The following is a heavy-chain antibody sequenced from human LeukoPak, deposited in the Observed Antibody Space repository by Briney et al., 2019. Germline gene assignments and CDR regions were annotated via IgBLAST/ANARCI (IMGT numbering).Heavy chain of an antibody. CDR1: GGSFSGYY. Sequence: SETLSLTCAVYGGSFSGYYWSWIRQPPGKGLEWIGEINHSGSTNYNPSLKSRVTISVDTSKNQFSLKLSSVTAADTAVYYCARVLRGGYCSSTSCYMRSGYYYMDVWGKGTTVTVSS. CDR2: INHSGST. V-gene: IGHV4-34*01. CDR3: ARVLRGGYCSSTSCYMRSGYYYMDV. D-gene: IGHD2-2*02. J-gene: IGHJ6*03.